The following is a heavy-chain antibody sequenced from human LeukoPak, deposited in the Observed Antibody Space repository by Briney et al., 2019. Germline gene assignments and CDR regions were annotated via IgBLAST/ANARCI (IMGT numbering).Heavy chain of an antibody. CDR3: AKDNAYYYADY. Sequence: GGALRLSCAASGFTFSSYGIHWVRQAPGKGLEWVTFIGYDGRNKYYADSVKGRFTISRDNSKNTLYLQMNSLRAEDTAVYYCAKDNAYYYADYWGQGTLVTVSS. V-gene: IGHV3-30*02. CDR2: IGYDGRNK. J-gene: IGHJ4*02. CDR1: GFTFSSYG. D-gene: IGHD3-10*01.